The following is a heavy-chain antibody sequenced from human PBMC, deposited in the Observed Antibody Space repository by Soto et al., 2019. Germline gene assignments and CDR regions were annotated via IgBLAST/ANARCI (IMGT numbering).Heavy chain of an antibody. CDR1: GGSISSGDYY. Sequence: ASETLSLTCTVSGGSISSGDYYWSWIRQPPGKGLEWIGYIYYSGSTYYNPSLKSRVTISVDTSKNQFSLKLSSVTAADTAVYYCARDLYDFWSGPEGMDVWGQGTTVTVSS. CDR2: IYYSGST. V-gene: IGHV4-30-4*01. D-gene: IGHD3-3*01. CDR3: ARDLYDFWSGPEGMDV. J-gene: IGHJ6*02.